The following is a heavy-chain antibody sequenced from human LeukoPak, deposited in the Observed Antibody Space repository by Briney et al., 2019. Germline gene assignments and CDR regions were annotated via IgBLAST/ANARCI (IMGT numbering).Heavy chain of an antibody. CDR1: GGSISSYY. CDR2: IYYSGST. Sequence: SETLSLTCTVSGGSISSYYWSWIRQHRGKGLEWIGYIYYSGSTYYNPSLKSRVTISVDTSKNQFSLKLSSVTAADTAFYYCARAYTSSCRWFDPWGQGTLVTVSS. D-gene: IGHD6-13*01. V-gene: IGHV4-59*12. CDR3: ARAYTSSCRWFDP. J-gene: IGHJ5*02.